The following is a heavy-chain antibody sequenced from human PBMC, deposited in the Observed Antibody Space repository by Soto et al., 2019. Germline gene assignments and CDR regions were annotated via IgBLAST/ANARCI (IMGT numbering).Heavy chain of an antibody. J-gene: IGHJ4*02. V-gene: IGHV1-18*01. CDR2: ISAHNDNT. D-gene: IGHD1-1*01. CDR3: ARGRYGDY. Sequence: QVHLVQSGAEVKKPGASVKVSCKCSGYTFTSYGITWVRQAPGLGLEWMGWISAHNDNTDYAQKLQGRVTVTRDTSTSTAYMELRSLRSDDTVVYYCARGRYGDYWGQGALVTVSS. CDR1: GYTFTSYG.